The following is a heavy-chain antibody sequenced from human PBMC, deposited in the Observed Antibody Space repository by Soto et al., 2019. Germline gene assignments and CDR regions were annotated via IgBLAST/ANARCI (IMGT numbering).Heavy chain of an antibody. Sequence: SETLSLTCTVSGGSISSGGYCWSWIRQHPGKGLEWIGYIYYSGSTYYNPSLKSRVTISVDTSKNQFSLKLSSVTAADTAVYYCARDYVAGYSYGFFDYWGQGTLVTVSS. V-gene: IGHV4-31*03. CDR3: ARDYVAGYSYGFFDY. CDR2: IYYSGST. D-gene: IGHD5-18*01. J-gene: IGHJ4*02. CDR1: GGSISSGGYC.